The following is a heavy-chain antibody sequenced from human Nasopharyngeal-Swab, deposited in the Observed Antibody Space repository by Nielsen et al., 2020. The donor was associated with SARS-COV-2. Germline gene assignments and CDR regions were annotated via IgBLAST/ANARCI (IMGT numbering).Heavy chain of an antibody. CDR3: ARERLAVTTFPDYYYYYYMDV. J-gene: IGHJ6*03. V-gene: IGHV4-34*01. CDR1: GWSFSGYY. D-gene: IGHD4-17*01. Sequence: SETLSLTCAVYGWSFSGYYWSWIRQPPGKGLEWIGEINHSGSTNYNPSLKSRVTISVGTSKNQFSLKLSSVTAADTAVYYCARERLAVTTFPDYYYYYYMDVWGKGTTVTVSS. CDR2: INHSGST.